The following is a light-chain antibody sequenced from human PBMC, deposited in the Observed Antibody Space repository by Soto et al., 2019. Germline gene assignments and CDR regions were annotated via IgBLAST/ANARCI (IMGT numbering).Light chain of an antibody. CDR3: SSYTSSSTRV. CDR2: EVS. J-gene: IGLJ3*02. V-gene: IGLV2-14*01. Sequence: QSALTQPASVSGSPGQSITISCTGTSSDVGGYNYVSWYQQHPGKAPKLMIYEVSNRPSGVSNRFSGSKSGNTAPLTISGLQAEDEADYYCSSYTSSSTRVFGGETKLTVL. CDR1: SSDVGGYNY.